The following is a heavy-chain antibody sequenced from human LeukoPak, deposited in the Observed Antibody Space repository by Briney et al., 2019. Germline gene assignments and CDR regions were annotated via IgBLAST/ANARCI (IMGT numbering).Heavy chain of an antibody. Sequence: GGSLRLSCVASVFTFSSYSMNWVRQAPWKGLEWVSYITRSSSAKFYADSVKGRFTISRDNAENLLYLQMNSLRAEDTAVYYCTRDQEGSDYWGQGTLVTVSS. CDR3: TRDQEGSDY. J-gene: IGHJ4*02. CDR1: VFTFSSYS. CDR2: ITRSSSAK. V-gene: IGHV3-48*01.